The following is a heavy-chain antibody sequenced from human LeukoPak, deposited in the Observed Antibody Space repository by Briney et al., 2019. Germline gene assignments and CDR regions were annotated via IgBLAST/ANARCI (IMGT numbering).Heavy chain of an antibody. J-gene: IGHJ3*02. D-gene: IGHD6-19*01. CDR2: ISAYNGNT. V-gene: IGHV1-18*01. CDR1: GYTLTSYR. Sequence: ASVKVSCKASGYTLTSYRISSVRQAPGQGLEWMGWISAYNGNTNYTQKLQGTVTMTTDTSTSTAYMELRSLRSDDTAVYYCAREGLVKGINAFDIWGQGTMVTVSS. CDR3: AREGLVKGINAFDI.